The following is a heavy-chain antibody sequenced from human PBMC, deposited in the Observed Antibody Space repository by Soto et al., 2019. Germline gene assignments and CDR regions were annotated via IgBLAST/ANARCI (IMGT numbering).Heavy chain of an antibody. CDR1: GYSFTSYW. CDR3: ASSAARNYDYYYGMDV. D-gene: IGHD2-2*01. V-gene: IGHV5-10-1*01. CDR2: IDPSDSYT. J-gene: IGHJ6*02. Sequence: PEKSLKISCKGSGYSFTSYWISWVRQMPGKGLEWMGRIDPSDSYTNYSPSFQGHVTISADKSISTAYLQWSSLKASDTAMYYCASSAARNYDYYYGMDVWGQGTKGTVSS.